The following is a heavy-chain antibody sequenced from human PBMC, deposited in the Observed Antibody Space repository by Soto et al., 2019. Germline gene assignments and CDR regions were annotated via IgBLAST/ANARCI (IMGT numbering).Heavy chain of an antibody. Sequence: EEQLVESGGGLVQPGGSLRLSCAASGFTFSTFWMHWVRQAPGKGLVWVSRIKTDGTTTNYADSVQGRFNISRDNARNALNLQMDRLRPDDTALYYCARGARREADSSPYRSFDVWGQGTMVTVS. CDR3: ARGARREADSSPYRSFDV. CDR2: IKTDGTTT. V-gene: IGHV3-74*01. CDR1: GFTFSTFW. D-gene: IGHD3-22*01. J-gene: IGHJ3*01.